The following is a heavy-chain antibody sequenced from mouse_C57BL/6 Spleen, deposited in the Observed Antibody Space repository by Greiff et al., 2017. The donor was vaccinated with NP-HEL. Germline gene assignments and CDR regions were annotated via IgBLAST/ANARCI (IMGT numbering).Heavy chain of an antibody. V-gene: IGHV8-8*01. D-gene: IGHD1-1*01. J-gene: IGHJ2*01. Sequence: QVTLKESGPGISQPSQTLSLPCSFSGFSLSTFGMGVGWIRQPSGKGLEWLAHIWWDDDKYYNPALKSRLTISKDTSKNQVVLKIANVDTADTATYYCARISYYGSSGSFVDRGQGTTLTVSS. CDR3: ARISYYGSSGSFVD. CDR2: IWWDDDK. CDR1: GFSLSTFGMG.